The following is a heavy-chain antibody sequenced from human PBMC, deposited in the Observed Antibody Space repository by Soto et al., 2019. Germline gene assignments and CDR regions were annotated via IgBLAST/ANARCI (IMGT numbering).Heavy chain of an antibody. CDR2: IYYSGST. J-gene: IGHJ4*02. Sequence: QLQLQESGLGLVKPSETLSLTCTVSGGSISSSSYYWGWIRQPRGKGLEWIGSIYYSGSTYYNPSLKRRVTISVDTSKNQFSLMLSSVTASDTAVYYCARHTIFGVVPYFDCWGQGTLVTVSS. CDR1: GGSISSSSYY. D-gene: IGHD3-3*01. V-gene: IGHV4-39*01. CDR3: ARHTIFGVVPYFDC.